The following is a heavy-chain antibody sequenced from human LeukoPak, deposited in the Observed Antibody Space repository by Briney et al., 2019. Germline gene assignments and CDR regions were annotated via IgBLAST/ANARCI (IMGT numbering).Heavy chain of an antibody. CDR3: ARVTVTYAFGDFDY. J-gene: IGHJ4*02. CDR2: INPNSGGT. CDR1: GYTFTGYY. V-gene: IGHV1-2*02. Sequence: EASVKVSCKASGYTFTGYYMHWVRQAPGQGLEWMGWINPNSGGTNYAQKFQGRVTMTRDTSISTAYMELSRLRSDDTAVYYCARVTVTYAFGDFDYRGQGTLVTVSS. D-gene: IGHD4-17*01.